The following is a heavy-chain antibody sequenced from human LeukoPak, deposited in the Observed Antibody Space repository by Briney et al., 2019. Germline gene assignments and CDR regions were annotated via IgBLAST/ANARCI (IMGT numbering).Heavy chain of an antibody. CDR1: GFSFSGSA. Sequence: GGSLRLSCAASGFSFSGSAMHWVRQASGKGLEWVGRIRSKANSYATAYAASVKGRFTISRDDSKNTAYLQMNSLKTKDTAVYYCTRYYASSGYYSWGQGTLVTVSS. J-gene: IGHJ4*02. D-gene: IGHD3-22*01. V-gene: IGHV3-73*01. CDR2: IRSKANSYAT. CDR3: TRYYASSGYYS.